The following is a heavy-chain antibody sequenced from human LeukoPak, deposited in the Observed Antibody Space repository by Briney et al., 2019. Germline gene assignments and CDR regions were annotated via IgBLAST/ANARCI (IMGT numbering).Heavy chain of an antibody. CDR3: ARAMLFGESVYNWFDP. CDR1: GFTFRSYW. CDR2: INDDESVT. D-gene: IGHD3/OR15-3a*01. J-gene: IGHJ5*02. Sequence: GGSLRLSCAASGFTFRSYWMHWVRQAPGKGLVWVSRINDDESVTNYADSVKGRFTISRDNAKNTLYLQMNSLGGEDTAVYYCARAMLFGESVYNWFDPWGQGTLVTVSS. V-gene: IGHV3-74*01.